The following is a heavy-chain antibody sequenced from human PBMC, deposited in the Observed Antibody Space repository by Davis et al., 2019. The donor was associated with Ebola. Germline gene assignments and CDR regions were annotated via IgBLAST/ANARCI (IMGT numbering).Heavy chain of an antibody. V-gene: IGHV3-30*18. D-gene: IGHD6-13*01. CDR1: GFTFSSYG. Sequence: GESLKISCAASGFTFSSYGMHWVRQAPGKGLEWVAVISYDGSNKYYADSVKGRFTISRDNSKNTLYLQMNSLRAEDTAVYSCAKDVNAIAAAGNDAFDIWGQGTMVTVSS. CDR2: ISYDGSNK. J-gene: IGHJ3*02. CDR3: AKDVNAIAAAGNDAFDI.